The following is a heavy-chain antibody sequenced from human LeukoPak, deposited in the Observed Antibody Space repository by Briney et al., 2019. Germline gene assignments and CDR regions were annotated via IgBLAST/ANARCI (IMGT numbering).Heavy chain of an antibody. CDR3: ARDQVVAGTVPDY. D-gene: IGHD6-19*01. CDR1: GGTFSSYA. V-gene: IGHV1-69*05. Sequence: GSSVKVSCKASGGTFSSYAISWVRQAPGQGLEWMGRIIPIFGTANYAQKFQGRVAITTDESTSTAYMELSSLRSEDTAVYYCARDQVVAGTVPDYWGQGTLVTVSS. J-gene: IGHJ4*02. CDR2: IIPIFGTA.